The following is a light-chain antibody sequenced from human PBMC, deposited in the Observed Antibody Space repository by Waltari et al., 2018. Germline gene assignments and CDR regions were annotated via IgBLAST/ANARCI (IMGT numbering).Light chain of an antibody. V-gene: IGLV1-47*01. J-gene: IGLJ1*01. Sequence: QSVLTQPPSASGTPGQRVTISCSGSSSNIGCKYVYLYQQLPGTAPKLLIYRKKPSPYAFPVLFSGSTSRASASMAISGLRTEDEADYYCAAWDDSLNVYVFGTGTKV. CDR2: RKK. CDR1: SSNIGCKY. CDR3: AAWDDSLNVYV.